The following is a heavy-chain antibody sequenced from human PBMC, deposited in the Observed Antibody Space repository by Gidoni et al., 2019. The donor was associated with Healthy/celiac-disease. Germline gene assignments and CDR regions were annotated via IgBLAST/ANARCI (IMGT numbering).Heavy chain of an antibody. D-gene: IGHD3-22*01. CDR2: IYYRGST. J-gene: IGHJ4*02. Sequence: QLQLQESGPGLVKPSETLSLTCTVSDGSISSSSYYWGWIRQPPGKGLEWIGSIYYRGSTYYNPSLKSRVTISVDTSKNQFSLKLSSVTAADTAVYYCARHGYDSSRRYFDYWGQGTLVTVSS. CDR1: DGSISSSSYY. V-gene: IGHV4-39*01. CDR3: ARHGYDSSRRYFDY.